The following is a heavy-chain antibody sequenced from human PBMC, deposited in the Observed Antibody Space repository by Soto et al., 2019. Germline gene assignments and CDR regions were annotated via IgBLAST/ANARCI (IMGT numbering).Heavy chain of an antibody. Sequence: SETLSLTCTVSGGSISSSSYYWGWIRQPPGKGLEWIGSIYYSGSTYYNPSLKSRVTISVDTSKNQFSLKLSSVTAADTAVYYCARCTWGYCSSTSCYPLHYDFWSGYYRDWGQGTLVTVSS. J-gene: IGHJ4*02. V-gene: IGHV4-39*01. CDR1: GGSISSSSYY. CDR3: ARCTWGYCSSTSCYPLHYDFWSGYYRD. D-gene: IGHD2-2*01. CDR2: IYYSGST.